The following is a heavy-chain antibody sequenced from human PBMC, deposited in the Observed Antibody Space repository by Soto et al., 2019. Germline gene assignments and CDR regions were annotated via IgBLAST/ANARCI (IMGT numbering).Heavy chain of an antibody. Sequence: EVQLLESGGGLVQRGGSLRLSCAASGFAFSSYAMSWVRQAPGKGLEWVSAIGTSYGSTYYAASVKGRFTISRDNSKNTLFLQMDSPRAEDTAMYFCARAASCSAGGCYHFGYWGQGALVTVSS. J-gene: IGHJ4*02. D-gene: IGHD2-15*01. CDR3: ARAASCSAGGCYHFGY. CDR2: IGTSYGST. V-gene: IGHV3-23*01. CDR1: GFAFSSYA.